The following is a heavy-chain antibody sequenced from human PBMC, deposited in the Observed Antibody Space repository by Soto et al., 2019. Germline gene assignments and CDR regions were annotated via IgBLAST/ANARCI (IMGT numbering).Heavy chain of an antibody. D-gene: IGHD2-15*01. CDR1: GFTFSNYW. J-gene: IGHJ6*03. CDR3: ARGDCVGGTCYSLAGSFYYYMDV. V-gene: IGHV3-74*02. Sequence: EVQLVESGGGLVHPGESLRLSCAASGFTFSNYWMYWVRQAPGKGLEWVSRINSDGSVSSHADSVRGRLTISRDNVKNTLYLHMDSLRAEDTAVYFCARGDCVGGTCYSLAGSFYYYMDVWGKGTTVTVFS. CDR2: INSDGSVS.